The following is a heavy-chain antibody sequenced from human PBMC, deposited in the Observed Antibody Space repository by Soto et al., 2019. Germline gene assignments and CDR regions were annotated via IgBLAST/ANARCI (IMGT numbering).Heavy chain of an antibody. Sequence: GGSLRLSCAASGFTFSSYAMHWVRQAPGKGLEYVSAISSNGGSTYYANSVKGRFTISRDNSKNTLYLQMGSLRAEDMAVYYCARSQSGYDNIVDYWGQGTLVIVPS. J-gene: IGHJ4*02. CDR1: GFTFSSYA. CDR3: ARSQSGYDNIVDY. CDR2: ISSNGGST. D-gene: IGHD5-12*01. V-gene: IGHV3-64*01.